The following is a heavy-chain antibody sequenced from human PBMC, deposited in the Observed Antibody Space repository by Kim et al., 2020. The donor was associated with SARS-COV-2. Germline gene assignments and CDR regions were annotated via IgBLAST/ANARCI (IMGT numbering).Heavy chain of an antibody. CDR1: GFTFSSYS. V-gene: IGHV3-21*01. CDR3: ARVKRDYGGNSGKAHFDY. D-gene: IGHD4-17*01. CDR2: ISSSSSYI. J-gene: IGHJ4*02. Sequence: GGSLRLSCAASGFTFSSYSMNWVRQAPGKGLEWVSSISSSSSYIYYADSVKGRFTISRDNAKNSLYLQMNSLRAEDTAVYYCARVKRDYGGNSGKAHFDYWGQGTLVTVSS.